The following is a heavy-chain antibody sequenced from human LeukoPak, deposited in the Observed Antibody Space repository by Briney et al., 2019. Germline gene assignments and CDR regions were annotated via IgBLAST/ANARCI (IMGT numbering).Heavy chain of an antibody. CDR1: GFTFSSYE. V-gene: IGHV3-48*03. J-gene: IGHJ6*02. D-gene: IGHD3-3*01. CDR2: ISSSGSTI. CDR3: GAGFLEWLLYDYYYGMDV. Sequence: GGSPRLSCAASGFTFSSYEMNWVRQAPGKGLEWVSYISSSGSTIYYADSVKGRFTISRDNAKNSLYLQMNSLRAEDTAVYYCGAGFLEWLLYDYYYGMDVWGQGTTVTVSS.